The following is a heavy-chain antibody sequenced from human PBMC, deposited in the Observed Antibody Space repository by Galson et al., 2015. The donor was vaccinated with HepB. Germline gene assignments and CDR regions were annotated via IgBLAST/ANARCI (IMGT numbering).Heavy chain of an antibody. CDR2: IWYDGNNY. J-gene: IGHJ6*03. D-gene: IGHD4-23*01. CDR3: ARTAEGREWKLREGYYYYYYMDV. Sequence: SLRLSCAASGFSFSSYGMHWVRQAPGKGLEWVAVIWYDGNNYYYADSVKGRFTISRDNAKNSLYVQMNGLRAEDTAVYYCARTAEGREWKLREGYYYYYYMDVWGKGTTVSVSS. CDR1: GFSFSSYG. V-gene: IGHV3-33*03.